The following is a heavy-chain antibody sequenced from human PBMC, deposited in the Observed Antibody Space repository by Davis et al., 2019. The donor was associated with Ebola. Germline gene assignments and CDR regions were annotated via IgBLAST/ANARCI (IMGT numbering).Heavy chain of an antibody. V-gene: IGHV3-21*04. D-gene: IGHD3-9*01. CDR1: GFTFSDYT. CDR2: IGRDGVHM. J-gene: IGHJ4*02. Sequence: PGGSLRLSCAASGFTFSDYTMNWVRQAPGKGLEWVSSIGRDGVHMFYADCVRGRFTISRDDSKNMVFLQMNSLRAEDTAVYYCTTRLVNHFDHWGQGTLVTVSS. CDR3: TTRLVNHFDH.